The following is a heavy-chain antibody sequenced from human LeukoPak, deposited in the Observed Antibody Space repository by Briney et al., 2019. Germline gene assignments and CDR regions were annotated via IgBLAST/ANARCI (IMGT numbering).Heavy chain of an antibody. D-gene: IGHD5-18*01. Sequence: SVKVSCKASVGTFSSYAISWVRQAPGQGLEWMGGIIPIFGTANYAQKFQGRVTITADESTSTAYMELSSLRSEDTAVYYCARDSQPSNYYYGMDVWGQGTTVTVSS. CDR3: ARDSQPSNYYYGMDV. CDR2: IIPIFGTA. CDR1: VGTFSSYA. J-gene: IGHJ6*02. V-gene: IGHV1-69*13.